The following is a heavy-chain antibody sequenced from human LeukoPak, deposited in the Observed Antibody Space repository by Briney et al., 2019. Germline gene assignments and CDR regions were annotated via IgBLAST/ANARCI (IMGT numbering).Heavy chain of an antibody. CDR1: GGSISSGGYY. Sequence: PSQTLSLTCTVSGGSISSGGYYWSWIRQHPGKGLEWIGYIYYSGSTYYNPSLKSRVTISVDTSKNQFSLKLSSVTAADTAVYYCARDSSGWYTGAFDIWGQGTMVTVSS. J-gene: IGHJ3*02. D-gene: IGHD6-19*01. CDR2: IYYSGST. CDR3: ARDSSGWYTGAFDI. V-gene: IGHV4-31*03.